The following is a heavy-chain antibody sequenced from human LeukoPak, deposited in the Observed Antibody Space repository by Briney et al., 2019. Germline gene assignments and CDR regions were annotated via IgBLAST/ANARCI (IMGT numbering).Heavy chain of an antibody. V-gene: IGHV4-59*01. Sequence: SVTLSLTCTVSGGSISSYYWSWIRLPPGKGLEWIGYIYYTGATYYNPSLKSRVTISLDTSKNQFSLKLSSVTAADAAVYYCARAGYSYGTGYYFDYWGQGALVTVSS. CDR2: IYYTGAT. CDR3: ARAGYSYGTGYYFDY. J-gene: IGHJ4*02. CDR1: GGSISSYY. D-gene: IGHD5-18*01.